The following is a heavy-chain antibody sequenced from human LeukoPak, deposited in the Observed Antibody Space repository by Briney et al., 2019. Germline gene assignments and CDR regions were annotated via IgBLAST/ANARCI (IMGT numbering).Heavy chain of an antibody. J-gene: IGHJ4*02. CDR2: INHRGSI. CDR1: GGSFSGYY. CDR3: AFTTGNYYLDY. V-gene: IGHV4-34*01. Sequence: PSETLSLTCAVYGGSFSGYYWSWIRQSPGKGLEWIGEINHRGSINYNPSLKSRVTVSVDSSRNQFSLILGSVTAADTAVYYCAFTTGNYYLDYWGQGTRVTVSS. D-gene: IGHD1-7*01.